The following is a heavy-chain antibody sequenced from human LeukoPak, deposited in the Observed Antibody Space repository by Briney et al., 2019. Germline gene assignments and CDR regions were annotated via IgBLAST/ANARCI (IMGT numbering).Heavy chain of an antibody. CDR2: TYYRSKWYD. CDR1: GDSVSSNSAA. Sequence: SQTLSLTCAISGDSVSSNSAAWNWIRQSPSRGLEWLGRTYYRSKWYDAYAESVKSRVTIKPDTSRNQFSLQLDSVTPEDTAVYYCARGHSGYLDYWGQGTLITVSS. D-gene: IGHD3-22*01. CDR3: ARGHSGYLDY. J-gene: IGHJ4*02. V-gene: IGHV6-1*01.